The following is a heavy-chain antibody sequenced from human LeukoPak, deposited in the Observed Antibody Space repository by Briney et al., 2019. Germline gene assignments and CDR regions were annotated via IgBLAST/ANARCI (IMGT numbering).Heavy chain of an antibody. J-gene: IGHJ3*02. Sequence: SETLSLTCTVSGGSISSYYWSWIRQPPGKGLEWIGYIYTSGSTNYNPSLKGRVTISVDTSKNQFSLKLSPVTAADTAVYYCARRILNDAFDIWGQGTMVTVSS. CDR3: ARRILNDAFDI. CDR2: IYTSGST. CDR1: GGSISSYY. V-gene: IGHV4-4*09.